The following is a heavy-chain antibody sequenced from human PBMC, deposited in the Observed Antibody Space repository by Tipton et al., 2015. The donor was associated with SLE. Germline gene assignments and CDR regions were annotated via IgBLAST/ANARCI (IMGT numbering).Heavy chain of an antibody. Sequence: QLVQSGAEVKKPGASVKVSCRASGYTFTNYGIGWVRQAPGQRLEWMGWISGYNGHTNYAQKFQGRVTMTTDTSTTTAYMDLTTLTSDDTAAYYCARPVRHCTSAGCYVYFDYWGQGTLVTVSS. CDR3: ARPVRHCTSAGCYVYFDY. J-gene: IGHJ4*02. D-gene: IGHD2-2*01. CDR1: GYTFTNYG. CDR2: ISGYNGHT. V-gene: IGHV1-18*01.